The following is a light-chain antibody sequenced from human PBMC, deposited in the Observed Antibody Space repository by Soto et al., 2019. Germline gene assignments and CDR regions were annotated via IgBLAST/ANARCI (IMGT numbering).Light chain of an antibody. J-gene: IGKJ1*01. Sequence: LPPSTLSASVGDRGTMPFRASQSISSWLAWYQQKPGTAPKVLIYKASSLESGVPSRFSGSGSGTEFTLTITSLQPDDIATYYTHPSNPCWPFGQGTKV. CDR2: KAS. CDR1: QSISSW. CDR3: HPSNPCWP. V-gene: IGKV1-5*03.